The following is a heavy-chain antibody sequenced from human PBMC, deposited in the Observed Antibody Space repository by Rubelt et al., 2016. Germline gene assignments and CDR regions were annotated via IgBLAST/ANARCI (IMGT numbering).Heavy chain of an antibody. CDR3: ARHRIVRDLTVGGWFDP. D-gene: IGHD3-9*01. V-gene: IGHV4-39*01. CDR1: GGSVTSSGFY. CDR2: LYFGGRT. Sequence: QLQLRESGPGLVKPSETLSLACTVSGGSVTSSGFYWGWIRQTPGKGLEWIGSLYFGGRTYYSPSLRSRVSISVDTSKNQFSLKLTSVTAADTAVDFCARHRIVRDLTVGGWFDPWGQGTLATVSS. J-gene: IGHJ5*02.